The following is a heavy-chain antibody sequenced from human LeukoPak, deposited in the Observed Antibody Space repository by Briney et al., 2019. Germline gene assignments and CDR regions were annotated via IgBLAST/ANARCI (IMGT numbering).Heavy chain of an antibody. J-gene: IGHJ4*02. V-gene: IGHV4-34*01. CDR3: ARGMGDGYNYNFDY. CDR1: GGSFSGYY. Sequence: PSETLSLTCAVYGGSFSGYYWSWIRQPPGKGLEWIGEINHSGSTNYNPSLKSRVTISVDTSKNQFSLKLSSVTAADTAVYYCARGMGDGYNYNFDYWGQGTLVTVSS. D-gene: IGHD5-24*01. CDR2: INHSGST.